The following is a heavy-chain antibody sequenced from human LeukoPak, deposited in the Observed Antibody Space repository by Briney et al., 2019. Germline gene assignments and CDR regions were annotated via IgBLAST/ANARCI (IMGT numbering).Heavy chain of an antibody. V-gene: IGHV3-21*01. CDR1: GFTFTSDS. D-gene: IGHD6-13*01. CDR3: ARSVYGAAVATDYYYGMNV. CDR2: IISSRSYI. J-gene: IGHJ6*02. Sequence: GGSLSLSCAASGFTFTSDSMNCVRQAPGGGIEWVSSIISSRSYIYYADSVKGRFNISRDNAQNSLHLQMNSLRAEDTAVYYCARSVYGAAVATDYYYGMNVWGQGPTVTVAS.